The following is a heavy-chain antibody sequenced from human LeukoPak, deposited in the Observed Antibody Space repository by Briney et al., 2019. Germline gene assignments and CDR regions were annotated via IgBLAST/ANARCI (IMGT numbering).Heavy chain of an antibody. CDR1: GFTFSSYA. Sequence: PGGSLRLSCAASGFTFSSYAMSWVRQAPGKGLEWVSSISGSDGITYCADSVKGRFTISRDNSKNTLYLHMNTLRAEDTAVYYCAKRPNYDSSGHFDFRGQGTLVTVSS. CDR2: ISGSDGIT. V-gene: IGHV3-23*01. CDR3: AKRPNYDSSGHFDF. D-gene: IGHD3-22*01. J-gene: IGHJ4*02.